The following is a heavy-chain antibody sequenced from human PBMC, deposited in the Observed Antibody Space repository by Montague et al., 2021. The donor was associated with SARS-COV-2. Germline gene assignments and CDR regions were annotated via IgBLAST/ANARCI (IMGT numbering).Heavy chain of an antibody. CDR3: ARFYRVLPAASFDY. D-gene: IGHD2-2*01. J-gene: IGHJ4*02. Sequence: SETLSLTCTVSGGSISSSSYYWGWIRQPPGKELEWIGSIYYSGSTYYNPSLKSRVTISVDTSKNQFSLKLSSVTAADTAVYYCARFYRVLPAASFDYWGQGTLVTVSS. CDR2: IYYSGST. CDR1: GGSISSSSYY. V-gene: IGHV4-39*01.